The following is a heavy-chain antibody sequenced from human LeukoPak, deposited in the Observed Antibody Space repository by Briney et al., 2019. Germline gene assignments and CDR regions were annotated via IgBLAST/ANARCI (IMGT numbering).Heavy chain of an antibody. CDR3: ARDLGASSSGSRDGFDP. CDR2: INTDGSST. J-gene: IGHJ5*02. Sequence: PGGSLRLSCAASGFTFSSYWMHWVRQAPGKGLVWVSRINTDGSSTSYADSVKGRFTISRDNAKNTLYLQMNSLRAEDTAVYYCARDLGASSSGSRDGFDPWGQGTLVTVSS. D-gene: IGHD6-6*01. V-gene: IGHV3-74*01. CDR1: GFTFSSYW.